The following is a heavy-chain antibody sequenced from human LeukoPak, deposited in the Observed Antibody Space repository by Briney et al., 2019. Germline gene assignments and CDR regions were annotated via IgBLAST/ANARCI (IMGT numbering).Heavy chain of an antibody. CDR2: IIPILGKA. CDR1: GYTFTSYG. CDR3: ARKFPLPYEARFGGNYYYGMDV. J-gene: IGHJ6*04. Sequence: ASVKVSCKASGYTFTSYGISWGGQAPGQGGEGRGGIIPILGKANYAQKFQGRVTITADKSTSTAYMELSSLRSEDTAVSYCARKFPLPYEARFGGNYYYGMDVWGKGTTVTVSS. V-gene: IGHV1-69*06. D-gene: IGHD3-10*01.